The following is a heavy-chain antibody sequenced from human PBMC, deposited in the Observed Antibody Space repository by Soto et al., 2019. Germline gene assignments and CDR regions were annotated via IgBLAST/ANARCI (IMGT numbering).Heavy chain of an antibody. CDR2: IYYSGST. CDR3: ARVGYNYGYYFDY. J-gene: IGHJ4*02. Sequence: QVQLQESGPGLVKPSETLSLTCTVSGGSIRGYYWSWIRQPPGKGLEWIGNIYYSGSTNYNPSLKSRVTISVDTSKHQFSLNLSSVTAADTAVYYCARVGYNYGYYFDYWGQGTLVTVSS. V-gene: IGHV4-59*01. CDR1: GGSIRGYY. D-gene: IGHD5-18*01.